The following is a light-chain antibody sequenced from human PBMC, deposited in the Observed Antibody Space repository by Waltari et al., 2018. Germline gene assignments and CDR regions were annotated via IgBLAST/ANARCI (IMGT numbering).Light chain of an antibody. V-gene: IGKV1-8*01. CDR3: QQYYSYPRT. J-gene: IGKJ1*01. CDR2: AAS. CDR1: QGISSY. Sequence: IRMTQSPSSLHESTGERVTITCRASQGISSYLAWYQQKPGKAPKLLIYAASTLQSGVPSRFSGSGSGTDFTLTISCLQSEDFATYYCQQYYSYPRTFGQGTKVEIK.